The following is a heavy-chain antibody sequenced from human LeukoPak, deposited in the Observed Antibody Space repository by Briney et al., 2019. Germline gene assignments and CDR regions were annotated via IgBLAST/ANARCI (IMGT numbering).Heavy chain of an antibody. V-gene: IGHV4-39*02. CDR1: GGSISSGFY. Sequence: SETLSLTCTVSGGSISSGFYWGWIRQAPGKGLEWIGSIDYSGNTYYIPSLKSRLTISADMSRSQYSLKLSSVTAADTGVYYCARDSGNFQVDYWGLGTLVTVSS. J-gene: IGHJ4*02. CDR3: ARDSGNFQVDY. D-gene: IGHD1-26*01. CDR2: IDYSGNT.